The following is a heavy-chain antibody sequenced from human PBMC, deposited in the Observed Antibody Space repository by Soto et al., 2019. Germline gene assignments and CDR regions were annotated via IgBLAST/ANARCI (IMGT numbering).Heavy chain of an antibody. D-gene: IGHD3-22*01. V-gene: IGHV4-61*01. Sequence: SATRSITCTGSGGSLRSGSYYWSWIRQPPGKGLEWIGYIYHGGATTYNASLKSRVTISVDTSKNQFFLKVNSVTAADTAVYFCARDSSGRHDYWGQGTPVTVSS. J-gene: IGHJ4*02. CDR2: IYHGGAT. CDR3: ARDSSGRHDY. CDR1: GGSLRSGSYY.